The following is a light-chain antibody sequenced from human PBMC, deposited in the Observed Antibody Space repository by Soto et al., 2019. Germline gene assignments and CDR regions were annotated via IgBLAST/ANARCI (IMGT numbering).Light chain of an antibody. CDR1: SSDVGAYNY. Sequence: QSALTQPPSASGSPGQSVTISCTGTSSDVGAYNYVSWYQQPPGKAPKLMIFEVSRRPSGVPDRFSGSKSGNTASLTVSGLQAEDEADYYCSSYAGGNNLVFGGGTKLTVL. J-gene: IGLJ2*01. CDR2: EVS. V-gene: IGLV2-8*01. CDR3: SSYAGGNNLV.